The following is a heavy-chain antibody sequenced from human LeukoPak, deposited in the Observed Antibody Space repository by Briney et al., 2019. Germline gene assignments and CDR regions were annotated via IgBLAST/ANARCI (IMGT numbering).Heavy chain of an antibody. CDR2: IIPIFGTA. V-gene: IGHV1-69*13. CDR1: GGTFSSYA. CDR3: ARPYVTDPHHAFDI. J-gene: IGHJ3*02. Sequence: SVKVSCKASGGTFSSYAISWVRQAPGQGLEWMGGIIPIFGTANYTQKFQGRVTITADESTSTAYMELSSLRSEDTAVYYCARPYVTDPHHAFDIWGQGTMVTVSS. D-gene: IGHD3-16*01.